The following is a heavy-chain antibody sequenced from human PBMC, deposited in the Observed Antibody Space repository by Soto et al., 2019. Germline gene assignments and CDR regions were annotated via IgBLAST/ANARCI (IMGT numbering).Heavy chain of an antibody. CDR2: IYYSGST. CDR1: GGSISSGGYY. J-gene: IGHJ4*02. CDR3: ARESYDILTGYSDFDY. V-gene: IGHV4-31*03. Sequence: SETLSLTFTVSGGSISSGGYYWSWIRQHPGKGLEWIGYIYYSGSTYYNPSLKSRVTISVDTSKNQFSLKLSSVTAADTAVYYCARESYDILTGYSDFDYWGQGTLVTVSS. D-gene: IGHD3-9*01.